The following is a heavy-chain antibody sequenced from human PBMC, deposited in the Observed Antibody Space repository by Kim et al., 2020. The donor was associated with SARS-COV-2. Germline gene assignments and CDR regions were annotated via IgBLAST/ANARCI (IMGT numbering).Heavy chain of an antibody. CDR1: GYTFTSYG. CDR2: ISAYNGNT. Sequence: ASVKVSCKASGYTFTSYGISWVRQAPGQGLEWMGWISAYNGNTNYAQKLQGRVTMTTDTSTSTAYMELRSLRSDDTAVYYCARSNHHGYYYDSSGSTTRDDYWGQGTLVTVSS. D-gene: IGHD3-22*01. CDR3: ARSNHHGYYYDSSGSTTRDDY. V-gene: IGHV1-18*04. J-gene: IGHJ4*02.